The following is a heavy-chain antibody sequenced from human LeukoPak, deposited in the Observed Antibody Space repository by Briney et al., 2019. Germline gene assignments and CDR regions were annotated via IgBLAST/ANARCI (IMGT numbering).Heavy chain of an antibody. CDR3: TRVSLVAASVFFDY. CDR2: IRSKAYGGTT. V-gene: IGHV3-49*04. D-gene: IGHD2-15*01. Sequence: TGGSLRLSCTASGFTFGDYAMSWVRQAPGKWLEWVSIIRSKAYGGTTEYAASVKGRFTISRDDSKSIAYLQMNSLKTEDTAVYYCTRVSLVAASVFFDYWGQGTLVTVSS. CDR1: GFTFGDYA. J-gene: IGHJ4*02.